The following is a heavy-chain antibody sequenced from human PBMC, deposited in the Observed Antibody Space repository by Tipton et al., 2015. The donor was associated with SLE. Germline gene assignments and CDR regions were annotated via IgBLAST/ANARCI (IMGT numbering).Heavy chain of an antibody. Sequence: TLSLTCTVSGDSISSSTYFWGWIRQSPGRGLEWIGSVYDNGDTYYNPSLKSRVTISLDTSKNKFSLRLNSVTATDTAVYFCAGHADYYIPAGSKYKGYYFDYWGLGTLVTVSS. CDR2: VYDNGDT. V-gene: IGHV4-39*01. D-gene: IGHD3-10*02. CDR1: GDSISSSTYF. CDR3: AGHADYYIPAGSKYKGYYFDY. J-gene: IGHJ4*02.